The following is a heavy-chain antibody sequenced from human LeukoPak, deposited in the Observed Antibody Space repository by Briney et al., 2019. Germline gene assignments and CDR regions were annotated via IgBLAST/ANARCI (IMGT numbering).Heavy chain of an antibody. J-gene: IGHJ4*02. CDR3: ARGWGSFDY. CDR2: LYSGGST. CDR1: GFTVSSNF. D-gene: IGHD7-27*01. V-gene: IGHV3-66*01. Sequence: GGSLILSCPASGFTVSSNFMSWVRQAPGKGLEWVSVLYSGGSTYYADSEKGRFTISRDNSKNTLYLQMNSLRAEDTAVYYCARGWGSFDYWGQGTLVTVSS.